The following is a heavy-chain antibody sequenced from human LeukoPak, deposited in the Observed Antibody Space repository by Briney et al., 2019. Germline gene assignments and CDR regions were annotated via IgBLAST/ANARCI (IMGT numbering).Heavy chain of an antibody. V-gene: IGHV3-21*01. Sequence: PGGSLRLSCAASGFTFSSYSMNWVRQAPGEGLEWVAAISTTSGNIYYADSVKGRFTISRDNAKNSLYLQMNSQRVEDTALYYCARRAPSHDFDDWGQGTLVTVSS. CDR1: GFTFSSYS. J-gene: IGHJ4*02. CDR2: ISTTSGNI. CDR3: ARRAPSHDFDD.